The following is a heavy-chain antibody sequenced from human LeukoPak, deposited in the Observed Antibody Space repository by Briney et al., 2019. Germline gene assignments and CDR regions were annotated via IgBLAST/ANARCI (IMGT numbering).Heavy chain of an antibody. Sequence: SETLSLTCTVSGGSISSSSYYWGWIRQPPGKGLEWIGTIYYSGTTNHKPSLKSRVTISVDTSKNQFSLKLNSVTAADTAVYYCARQGDGGRAFDYWGQGTLLTVSS. CDR2: IYYSGTT. CDR3: ARQGDGGRAFDY. V-gene: IGHV4-39*01. CDR1: GGSISSSSYY. J-gene: IGHJ4*02. D-gene: IGHD4-23*01.